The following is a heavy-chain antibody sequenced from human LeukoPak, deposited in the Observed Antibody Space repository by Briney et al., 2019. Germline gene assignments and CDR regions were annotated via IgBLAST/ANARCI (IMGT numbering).Heavy chain of an antibody. CDR1: GYTFTDYY. CDR2: INPNSGGT. CDR3: AREGVPDFYDYYMDV. D-gene: IGHD2-2*01. V-gene: IGHV1-2*02. Sequence: ASVKFSCNASGYTFTDYYMHRVRQAPGQGLEWVGWINPNSGGTNYAQKFQGRVTMTRDTSISTAYMELSRLTSDDTAVYYCAREGVPDFYDYYMDVWGKGTTVTVSS. J-gene: IGHJ6*03.